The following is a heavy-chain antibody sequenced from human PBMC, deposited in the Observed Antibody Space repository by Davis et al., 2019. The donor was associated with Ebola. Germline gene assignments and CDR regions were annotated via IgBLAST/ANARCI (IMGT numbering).Heavy chain of an antibody. CDR2: ISFDGYIK. J-gene: IGHJ3*02. CDR1: GFTFSTYG. CDR3: AKDTSNIWFDI. Sequence: GGSLRLSCAASGFTFSTYGMHWVRQAPGKGLEWVAVISFDGYIKDYADSVRGRFTISRDNSKNTLYLQMNGLRVEDTAIYYCAKDTSNIWFDIWGQGTMVTVSS. D-gene: IGHD1-26*01. V-gene: IGHV3-30*18.